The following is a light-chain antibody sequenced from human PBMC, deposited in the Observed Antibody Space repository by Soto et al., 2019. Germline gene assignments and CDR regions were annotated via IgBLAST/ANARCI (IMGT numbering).Light chain of an antibody. CDR3: CSYAGSYPFV. CDR2: EVS. Sequence: QSVLAQPASVSGSPGQSITISCTGTCSDVGGYNYVSWYQQHPGKAPKLMIYEVSNRPSGVSNRFSGSKSGNTASLTISGLQAEDEADYYCCSYAGSYPFVFGTGTKVTVL. J-gene: IGLJ1*01. V-gene: IGLV2-14*01. CDR1: CSDVGGYNY.